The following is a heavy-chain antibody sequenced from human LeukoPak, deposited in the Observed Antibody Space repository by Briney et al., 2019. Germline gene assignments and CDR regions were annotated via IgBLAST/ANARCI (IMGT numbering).Heavy chain of an antibody. J-gene: IGHJ5*02. Sequence: SETLSLTCTVSGGSISSGGYSWSWIRQHPGKGLEWIGYNYYSGSTYYNPSLKSRVTISVDTSKNQFSLKLSSVTAADTAVYYCARGITIFGVVNPNWFDPWGQGTLVTVSS. CDR3: ARGITIFGVVNPNWFDP. V-gene: IGHV4-31*03. D-gene: IGHD3-3*01. CDR1: GGSISSGGYS. CDR2: NYYSGST.